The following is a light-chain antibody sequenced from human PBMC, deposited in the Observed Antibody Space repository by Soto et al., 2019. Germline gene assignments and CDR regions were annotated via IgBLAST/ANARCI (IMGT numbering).Light chain of an antibody. Sequence: EVLITQSPATLSVSPGERATLSCRASESVSRNLAWYQQKPAQATSLIIYDASTRANGIPDRFSGGGSGTEFTLTISSLQSEDFVVYYCQQYNSWPPITFGQGTRLEI. V-gene: IGKV3-15*01. CDR1: ESVSRN. CDR3: QQYNSWPPIT. CDR2: DAS. J-gene: IGKJ5*01.